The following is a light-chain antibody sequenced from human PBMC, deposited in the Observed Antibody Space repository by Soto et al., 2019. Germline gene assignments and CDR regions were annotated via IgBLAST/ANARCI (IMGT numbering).Light chain of an antibody. J-gene: IGLJ3*02. CDR3: TSHTASSTWV. CDR2: EVS. CDR1: SSDVGGYHY. Sequence: QSALTQPPSAAGSPGQSVTISCTGTSSDVGGYHYVSWYQQYPGKVPKLMIYEVSRRPSGVSNRFSGSKSANTASLTISGLQAEDEADYYCTSHTASSTWVFGGGTKLTVL. V-gene: IGLV2-14*01.